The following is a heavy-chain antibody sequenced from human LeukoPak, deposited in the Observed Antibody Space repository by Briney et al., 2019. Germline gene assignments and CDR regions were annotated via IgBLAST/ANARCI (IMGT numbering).Heavy chain of an antibody. D-gene: IGHD5-12*01. CDR2: IKSKTDGGTT. V-gene: IGHV3-15*01. CDR1: GFTFSSYG. Sequence: GGSLRLSCAASGFTFSSYGMHWVRQAPGKGLEWVGRIKSKTDGGTTDYAAPVKGRFTISRDDSKNTLHLQMNSLKTEDTAVYYCTTDWAELKYSGYDYWGQGTLVTVSS. CDR3: TTDWAELKYSGYDY. J-gene: IGHJ4*02.